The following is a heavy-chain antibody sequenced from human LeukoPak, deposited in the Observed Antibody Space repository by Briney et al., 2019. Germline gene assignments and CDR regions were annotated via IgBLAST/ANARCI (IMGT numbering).Heavy chain of an antibody. CDR2: ISGSGGNT. V-gene: IGHV3-23*01. D-gene: IGHD3-10*01. CDR3: ARDLETLRYYYDSGSSGGMDV. J-gene: IGHJ6*02. CDR1: GFTFRSYA. Sequence: GGSLRLSCAASGFTFRSYAMSWVRQAPGKGLEWVSGISGSGGNTYYADSVKGRFTISRDNAKNSLYLQMNSLRAEDTAVYYCARDLETLRYYYDSGSSGGMDVWGQGTTVTVSS.